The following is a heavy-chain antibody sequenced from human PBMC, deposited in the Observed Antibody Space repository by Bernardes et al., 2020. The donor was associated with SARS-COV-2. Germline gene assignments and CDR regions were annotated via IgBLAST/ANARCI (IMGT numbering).Heavy chain of an antibody. J-gene: IGHJ3*02. D-gene: IGHD1-26*01. Sequence: WGSLSLSCAVSGFTVSSNYMTWVRQAPGKGLEWVSDIYSGGSTYYADSVKGRFTISRDNSKNTLYLQMNSLRAEDTAVYYCARDAPLLSGSYVAFDIWGQGTIVTVSS. CDR2: IYSGGST. V-gene: IGHV3-53*01. CDR3: ARDAPLLSGSYVAFDI. CDR1: GFTVSSNY.